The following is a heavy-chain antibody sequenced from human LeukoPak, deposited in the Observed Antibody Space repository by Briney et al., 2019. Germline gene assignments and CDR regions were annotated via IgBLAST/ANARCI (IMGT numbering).Heavy chain of an antibody. CDR3: ARDLPYGSGSYFYFDY. CDR2: IIPIFGTA. V-gene: IGHV1-18*04. CDR1: GYTFTSYG. D-gene: IGHD3-10*01. Sequence: ASVKVSCKASGYTFTSYGISWVRQAPGQGLEWMGGIIPIFGTANYAQKLQGRVTMTTDTSTSTAYMELRSLRSDDTAVYYCARDLPYGSGSYFYFDYWGQGTLVTVSS. J-gene: IGHJ4*02.